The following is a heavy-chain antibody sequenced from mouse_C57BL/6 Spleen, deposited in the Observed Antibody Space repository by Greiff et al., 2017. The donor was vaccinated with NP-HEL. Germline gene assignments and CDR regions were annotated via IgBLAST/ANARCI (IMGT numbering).Heavy chain of an antibody. CDR2: INPNNGGT. V-gene: IGHV1-26*01. J-gene: IGHJ1*03. CDR3: ARRGGYDYSFDV. D-gene: IGHD2-4*01. CDR1: GYTFTDYY. Sequence: VQLQQSGPELVKPGASVKISCKASGYTFTDYYMNWVKQSHGKSLEWIGDINPNNGGTSYNQKFKGKATLTVDKSSSTAYMELRSLTSEDSAVYYCARRGGYDYSFDVWGTGTTVTVSS.